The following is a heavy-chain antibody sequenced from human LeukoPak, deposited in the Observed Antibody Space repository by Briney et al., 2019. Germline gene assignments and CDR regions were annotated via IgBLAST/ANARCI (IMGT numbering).Heavy chain of an antibody. CDR3: ARDLQGDAFDI. Sequence: GGSLRLSCAASGFTVSSKYMSWVRQAPGKGLEWVSVIYSGGSTYYADSVKGRFTISRDNSKNTLYLQMNSLRAEDTAVYYCARDLQGDAFDIWGQGTMVTVSS. J-gene: IGHJ3*02. CDR2: IYSGGST. CDR1: GFTVSSKY. V-gene: IGHV3-53*01.